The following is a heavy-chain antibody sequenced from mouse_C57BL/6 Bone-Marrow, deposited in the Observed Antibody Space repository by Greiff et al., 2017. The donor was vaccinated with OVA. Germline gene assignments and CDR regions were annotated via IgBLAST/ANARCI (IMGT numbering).Heavy chain of an antibody. CDR2: INPRSGYT. CDR3: ARFPYYYGSSDDWYFEV. J-gene: IGHJ1*03. Sequence: QVQLQQSGAELARPGASVKMSCKASGYTFTSYTMHWVKQRPGQGLEWIGYINPRSGYTKYTQKFKDKATLTADKSSSTAYMQLSSLTSEDSAVYDCARFPYYYGSSDDWYFEVWGTGTTVTVSS. CDR1: GYTFTSYT. D-gene: IGHD1-1*01. V-gene: IGHV1-4*01.